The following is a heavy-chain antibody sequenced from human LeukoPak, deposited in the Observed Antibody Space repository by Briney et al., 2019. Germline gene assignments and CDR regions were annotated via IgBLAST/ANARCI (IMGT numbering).Heavy chain of an antibody. J-gene: IGHJ4*02. Sequence: SGTLSLTCAVSGGSISISNWWSWVRQPPGKGLEWIGEIYDSGSTNYNPSLKSRVTISVDTSKNQFSLKLSSVTAADTAVYYCARLPLSAVDYWGQGTLVIVSS. V-gene: IGHV4-4*02. CDR2: IYDSGST. CDR1: GGSISISNW. CDR3: ARLPLSAVDY. D-gene: IGHD2/OR15-2a*01.